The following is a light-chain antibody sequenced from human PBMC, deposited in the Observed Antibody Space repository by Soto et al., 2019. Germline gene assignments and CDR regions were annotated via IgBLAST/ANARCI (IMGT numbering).Light chain of an antibody. CDR1: SSDVGGYNY. Sequence: QSALAQPASVSGSPGQSITISCTGTSSDVGGYNYVSWYQQHPGKAPKLMIYEVSNRPSGVSNRFSGSKSGNTASLTISGLQPEDEADYYCSSYTGISTYVFGTGTKVP. J-gene: IGLJ1*01. CDR3: SSYTGISTYV. V-gene: IGLV2-14*01. CDR2: EVS.